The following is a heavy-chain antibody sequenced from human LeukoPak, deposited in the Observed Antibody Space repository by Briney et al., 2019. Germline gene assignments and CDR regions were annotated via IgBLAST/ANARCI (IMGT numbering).Heavy chain of an antibody. Sequence: GGSLRLSCAASGFTFRSYEMNWVRQAPGKGLEWVAVSYSGGSRSYAESVKGRFTISRDNSQNTLYLQMNSLRAEDTAVYYCARVWELSFDYWGQGTLVTVSS. V-gene: IGHV3-53*01. D-gene: IGHD1-26*01. CDR3: ARVWELSFDY. CDR1: GFTFRSYE. J-gene: IGHJ4*02. CDR2: SYSGGSR.